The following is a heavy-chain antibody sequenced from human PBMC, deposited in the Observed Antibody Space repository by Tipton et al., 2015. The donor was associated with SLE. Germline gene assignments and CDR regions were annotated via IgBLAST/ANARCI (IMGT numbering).Heavy chain of an antibody. CDR2: ISSSSSYI. CDR3: VRDGAQIAVDYYYYGMDV. V-gene: IGHV3-21*03. Sequence: SLRLSCAASGFTFSSYSMNWVRQAPGKGLEWVSSISSSSSYIYYADSVKGRFTISRDNAKNSLYLQMNSLRAEDTAVYYCVRDGAQIAVDYYYYGMDVWGQGTTVTVSS. CDR1: GFTFSSYS. J-gene: IGHJ6*02. D-gene: IGHD6-19*01.